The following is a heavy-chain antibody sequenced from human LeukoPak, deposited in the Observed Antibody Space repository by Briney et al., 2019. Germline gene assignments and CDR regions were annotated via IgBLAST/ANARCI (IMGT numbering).Heavy chain of an antibody. Sequence: SETLSLTCAVYGGSFSGYYWSWIRQPPGKGLEWIGEINHSGSTNYNPSLKSRVTISVDTSKNQFSLKLSSVTAADTAVYYCARGYRYCSSTSCRKSPLGYWGQGTLVTVSS. CDR2: INHSGST. J-gene: IGHJ4*02. CDR3: ARGYRYCSSTSCRKSPLGY. V-gene: IGHV4-34*01. CDR1: GGSFSGYY. D-gene: IGHD2-2*01.